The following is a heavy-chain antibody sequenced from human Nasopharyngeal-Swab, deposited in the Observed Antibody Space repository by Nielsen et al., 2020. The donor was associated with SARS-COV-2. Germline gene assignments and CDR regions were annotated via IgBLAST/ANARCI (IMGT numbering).Heavy chain of an antibody. J-gene: IGHJ6*02. Sequence: GESLKISCAASGFTFSSYGMHWVRQAPGKGLEWVAVIWYDGSNKYYADSVKGRFTISRDNSKNTLYLQMNSLRAEDTAVYYCARDPRGGYYYYGMDVWGQGTTVTVSS. CDR2: IWYDGSNK. D-gene: IGHD3-10*01. CDR3: ARDPRGGYYYYGMDV. V-gene: IGHV3-33*01. CDR1: GFTFSSYG.